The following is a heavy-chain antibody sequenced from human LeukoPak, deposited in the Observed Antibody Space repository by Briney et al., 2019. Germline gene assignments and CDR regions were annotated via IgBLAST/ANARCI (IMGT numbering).Heavy chain of an antibody. Sequence: SETLSLTCTVSGDSISSYYWGWIRQPPGKGLEWIGSIYYSGSTYYNPSLKSRVTISVDTSKNQFSLKLSSVTAADTAVYYCARTYYDFWSGWNYWGQGTLVTVSS. CDR2: IYYSGST. J-gene: IGHJ4*02. D-gene: IGHD3-3*01. V-gene: IGHV4-39*01. CDR1: GDSISSYY. CDR3: ARTYYDFWSGWNY.